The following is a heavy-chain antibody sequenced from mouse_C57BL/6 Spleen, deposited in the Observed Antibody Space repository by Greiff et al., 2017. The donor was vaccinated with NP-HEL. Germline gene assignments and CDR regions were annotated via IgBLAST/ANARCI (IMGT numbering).Heavy chain of an antibody. CDR2: INPGSGGT. Sequence: VKLMESGAELVRPGTSVKVSCKASGYAFTNYLIEWVKQRPGQGLEWIGVINPGSGGTNYNEKFKGKATLTADKSSSTAYMQLSSLTSEDSAVYFCARGEDYAMDYWGQGTSVTVSS. J-gene: IGHJ4*01. CDR1: GYAFTNYL. V-gene: IGHV1-54*01. CDR3: ARGEDYAMDY.